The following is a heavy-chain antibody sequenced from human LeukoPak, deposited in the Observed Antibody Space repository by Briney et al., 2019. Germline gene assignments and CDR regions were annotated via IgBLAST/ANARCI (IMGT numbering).Heavy chain of an antibody. CDR3: ARDAWQLVFLFDY. CDR2: MSYDGSKK. V-gene: IGHV3-30*01. D-gene: IGHD6-13*01. CDR1: GFTFSSYA. J-gene: IGHJ4*02. Sequence: GGSLRLSCAASGFTFSSYAMHWVRQAPGKVLDWVAVMSYDGSKKYFSDSVKGRFTISRDNSKNTLYLQMNSLRAEDTAVYYCARDAWQLVFLFDYWGQGTLVTVSS.